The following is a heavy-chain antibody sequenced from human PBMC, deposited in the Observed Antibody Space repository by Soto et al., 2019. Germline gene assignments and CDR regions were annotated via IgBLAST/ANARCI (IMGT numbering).Heavy chain of an antibody. CDR1: GGSISSYY. CDR3: ARHDSGSGSYYDY. Sequence: SETLSLTCTVSGGSISSYYWSWIRQPPGKGLEWIGYIYYSGSTNYNPSLKSRVTISVDTPKNQFSLKLSSVTAADTAVYYCARHDSGSGSYYDYWGQGTLVTVSS. J-gene: IGHJ4*02. CDR2: IYYSGST. D-gene: IGHD3-10*01. V-gene: IGHV4-59*08.